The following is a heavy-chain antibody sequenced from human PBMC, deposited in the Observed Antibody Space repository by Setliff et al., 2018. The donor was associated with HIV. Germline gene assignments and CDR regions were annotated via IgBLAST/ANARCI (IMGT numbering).Heavy chain of an antibody. CDR2: IYHSGTT. J-gene: IGHJ4*01. CDR1: GYSISSGYC. Sequence: SETLSLTCAVSGYSISSGYCWGWIRQTPGKGLEWIGSIYHSGTTYYNPSLRSRVTISVDTSKNQFSLKLSSVTAADTAVYYCARQVGEGKWYLDSWGHGTLVTFSS. V-gene: IGHV4-38-2*01. CDR3: ARQVGEGKWYLDS. D-gene: IGHD1-26*01.